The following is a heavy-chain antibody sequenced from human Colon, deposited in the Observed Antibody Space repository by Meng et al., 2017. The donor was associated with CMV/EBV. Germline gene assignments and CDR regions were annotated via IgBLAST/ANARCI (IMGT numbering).Heavy chain of an antibody. Sequence: VQLQGSGPRLVTPSGTLSLTCAVSGLSVSNDYWWTWVRQAPGKGLEWIGEVSQDGRTNSNPSLKSRLSMSVDKSKNQFSLNLRSVTAADTASYFCASSSGWWRIDYWGHGTLVTVSS. CDR2: VSQDGRT. CDR3: ASSSGWWRIDY. CDR1: GLSVSNDYW. V-gene: IGHV4-4*02. J-gene: IGHJ4*01. D-gene: IGHD6-19*01.